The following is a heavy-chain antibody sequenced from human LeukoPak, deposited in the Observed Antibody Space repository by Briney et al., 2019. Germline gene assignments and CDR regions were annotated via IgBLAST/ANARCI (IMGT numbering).Heavy chain of an antibody. D-gene: IGHD1-26*01. CDR2: ISSSGSTT. V-gene: IGHV3-48*03. J-gene: IGHJ4*02. Sequence: GGSLRLSCAASGFTFSSYEMNWVRQAPGKGLEWVSYISSSGSTTYYADSVKGRFTISRDNARNSVYLQMNSLRAEDTAVYYCARDGSVGSSNYFDYWGQGTLVTVSS. CDR1: GFTFSSYE. CDR3: ARDGSVGSSNYFDY.